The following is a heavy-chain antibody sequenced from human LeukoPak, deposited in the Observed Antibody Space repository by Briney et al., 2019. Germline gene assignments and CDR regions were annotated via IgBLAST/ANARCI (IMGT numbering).Heavy chain of an antibody. CDR2: ISGSGGST. V-gene: IGHV3-23*01. CDR3: AKEQGLLWFGELCDY. J-gene: IGHJ4*02. Sequence: PGGSLRLSCAASGFTFSSYAMGWVRQAPGKGLEWVSAISGSGGSTYYADSVKGRFTISRDNSKNTLYLQMNSLRAEDTAVYYCAKEQGLLWFGELCDYWGQGTLVTVSS. D-gene: IGHD3-10*01. CDR1: GFTFSSYA.